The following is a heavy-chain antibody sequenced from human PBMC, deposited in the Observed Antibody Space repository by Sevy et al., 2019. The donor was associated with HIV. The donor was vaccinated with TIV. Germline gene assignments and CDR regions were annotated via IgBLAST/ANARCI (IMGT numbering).Heavy chain of an antibody. Sequence: GGSLRLSCAASGFTFSSYAMNWVRQAPGKGLEWVSSINAISSNIYYADSVKGRSTISRDKAENSLYLEMNSVRAEDTAVYYCARDLFSGGNAVYGYWGQGTLVTVSS. CDR2: INAISSNI. CDR3: ARDLFSGGNAVYGY. CDR1: GFTFSSYA. V-gene: IGHV3-21*01. D-gene: IGHD2-15*01. J-gene: IGHJ4*02.